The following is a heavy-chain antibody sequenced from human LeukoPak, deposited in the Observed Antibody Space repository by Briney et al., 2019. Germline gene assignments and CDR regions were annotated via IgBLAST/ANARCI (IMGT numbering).Heavy chain of an antibody. CDR3: AREGYYGSGSPPSLYFDY. J-gene: IGHJ4*02. CDR2: TSSDLNVE. CDR1: GFTFRNYV. Sequence: GGSLGLSCAASGFTFRNYVIHWVRQAPGKGLEWVAVTSSDLNVELYADSVKGRFTISRDNSRSTLYLQMNSLRPEDTAIYYCAREGYYGSGSPPSLYFDYWGQGTLVTVSS. V-gene: IGHV3-30-3*01. D-gene: IGHD3-10*01.